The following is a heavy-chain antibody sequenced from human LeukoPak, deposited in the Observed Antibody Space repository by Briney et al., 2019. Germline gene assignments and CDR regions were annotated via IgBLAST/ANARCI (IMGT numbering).Heavy chain of an antibody. J-gene: IGHJ4*02. V-gene: IGHV3-21*01. Sequence: PGGSLRLSCAASGFTFSSYSMNWVRQAPGKGLEWVSSISSSSSYMYYADSVKGRFTISRDNAKNSLYLQMNSLRAEDTAVYYCAREPMTGIDYWGQGTLVTVSS. CDR2: ISSSSSYM. CDR3: AREPMTGIDY. CDR1: GFTFSSYS. D-gene: IGHD1-1*01.